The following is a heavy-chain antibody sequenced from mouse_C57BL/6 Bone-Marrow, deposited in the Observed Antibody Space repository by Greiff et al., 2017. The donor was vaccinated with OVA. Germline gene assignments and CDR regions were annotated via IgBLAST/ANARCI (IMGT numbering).Heavy chain of an antibody. Sequence: EVKLVESGGGLVQPGGSMKLSCVASGFTFSNYWMNWVRQSPEKGLEWVAQIRLKSDNYATHYAESVKGRFTISSDDSKSSVYLQMNNLRAEDTGIYYCTAEIYGYDFDYWGQGTTLTVSS. V-gene: IGHV6-3*01. J-gene: IGHJ2*01. CDR1: GFTFSNYW. CDR2: IRLKSDNYAT. CDR3: TAEIYGYDFDY. D-gene: IGHD2-2*01.